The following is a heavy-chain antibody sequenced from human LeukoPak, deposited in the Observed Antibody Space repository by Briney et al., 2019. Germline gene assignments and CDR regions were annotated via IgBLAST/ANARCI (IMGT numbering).Heavy chain of an antibody. J-gene: IGHJ4*02. CDR2: ISPYNGNT. D-gene: IGHD4-23*01. Sequence: ASVEVSCKASVYTFTSYGLSWVRQAPGQGLEWMGWISPYNGNTNYVQKLQGRVTMTTDTSTTTAYLELRSLRSDDTAVYYCARDRGLRWCPDYWGQGTLVTVSS. V-gene: IGHV1-18*01. CDR1: VYTFTSYG. CDR3: ARDRGLRWCPDY.